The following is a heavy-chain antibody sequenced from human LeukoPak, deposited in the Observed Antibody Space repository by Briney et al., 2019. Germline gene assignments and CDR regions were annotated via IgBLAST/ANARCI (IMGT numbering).Heavy chain of an antibody. J-gene: IGHJ3*02. CDR1: GGSISSYY. D-gene: IGHD3-9*01. Sequence: PSETLSLTCTVSGGSISSYYWSWIRQPAGKGLEWIGRIYTSGSTNYNPSLKSRVTMSVDTSKNQFSLKLSSVTAADTAVYYCARDTAYYDILTGYSLDAFDIWGQGTMVTVSS. CDR3: ARDTAYYDILTGYSLDAFDI. V-gene: IGHV4-4*07. CDR2: IYTSGST.